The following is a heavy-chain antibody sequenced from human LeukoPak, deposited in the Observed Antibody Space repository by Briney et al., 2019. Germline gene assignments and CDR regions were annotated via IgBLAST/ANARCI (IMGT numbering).Heavy chain of an antibody. CDR3: ARVLGYCSSTSCSDAFDI. J-gene: IGHJ3*02. D-gene: IGHD2-2*01. CDR1: GGSISSYY. V-gene: IGHV4-59*01. Sequence: SETLSLTCTVSGGSISSYYWSWIRQPPGKGLEWIGYLYNTGSTNYNPSLKSRVTISVDTSKNQFSLKLSSVTAADTAVYYCARVLGYCSSTSCSDAFDIWGQGTMVTVSS. CDR2: LYNTGST.